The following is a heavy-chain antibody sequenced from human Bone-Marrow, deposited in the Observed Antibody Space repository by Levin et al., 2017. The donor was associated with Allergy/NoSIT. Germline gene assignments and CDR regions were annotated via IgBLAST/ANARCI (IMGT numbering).Heavy chain of an antibody. D-gene: IGHD2-15*01. CDR3: ARWGEYCSGGSCYYDGMDV. CDR1: GFTFSDYY. Sequence: RPSETLSLTCAASGFTFSDYYMSWIRQAPGKGLEWVSYISSSGSTIYYADSVKGRFTISRDNAKNSLYLQMNSLRAEDTAVYYCARWGEYCSGGSCYYDGMDVWGQGTTVTVSS. V-gene: IGHV3-11*01. CDR2: ISSSGSTI. J-gene: IGHJ6*02.